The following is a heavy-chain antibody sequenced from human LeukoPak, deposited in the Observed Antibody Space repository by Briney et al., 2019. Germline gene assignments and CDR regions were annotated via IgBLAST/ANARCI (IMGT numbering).Heavy chain of an antibody. CDR1: GFTFSSYA. V-gene: IGHV3-30*04. J-gene: IGHJ5*02. Sequence: GGSLRLSCAASGFTFSSYAMHWVRQAPGKGLEWVAVISYDGSNKYYADSVKGRFTISRDNSKNTLYLQMNSLRVEDTAVYYCAKDGVVAALGDNWFDPWGQGTLVTVSS. CDR3: AKDGVVAALGDNWFDP. CDR2: ISYDGSNK. D-gene: IGHD2-15*01.